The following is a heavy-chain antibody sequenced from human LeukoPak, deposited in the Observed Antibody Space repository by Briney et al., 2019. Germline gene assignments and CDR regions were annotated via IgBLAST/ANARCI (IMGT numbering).Heavy chain of an antibody. CDR3: ARGIAARPGFDY. J-gene: IGHJ4*02. CDR2: INANSGGT. CDR1: GYTFTGYY. V-gene: IGHV1-2*02. Sequence: RWASVKVSCKAPGYTFTGYYMHWVRQAPGQGLEWMGWINANSGGTAYAQKFQGRVTMTRDTSISTAYMELSRLRSDDTAVYYCARGIAARPGFDYWGQGTLVTVSS. D-gene: IGHD6-6*01.